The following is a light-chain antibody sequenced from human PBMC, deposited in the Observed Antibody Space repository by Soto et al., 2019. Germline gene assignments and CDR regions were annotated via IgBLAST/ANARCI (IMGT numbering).Light chain of an antibody. V-gene: IGKV1-5*01. CDR1: QSISSW. J-gene: IGKJ1*01. CDR3: QQYNSYSQT. CDR2: DAS. Sequence: DIQMTQSPSTQSASVGDRVTITCRASQSISSWLAWYQQKPGKAPKLLIYDASSLESGVPSRFSGSGSGTKFTLAVSSLQPDDFATYYCQQYNSYSQTFGQGTKVEIK.